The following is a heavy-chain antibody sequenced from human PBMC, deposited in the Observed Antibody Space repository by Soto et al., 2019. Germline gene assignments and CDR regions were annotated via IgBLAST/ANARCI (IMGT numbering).Heavy chain of an antibody. CDR3: ARGFRPGYDAGYNWFDP. Sequence: GGSLRLSCAASGFTFSSYAMSWVRQAPGKGLEWVSAISGSGGSTYYADSVKGRFTISRDNAKNSVYLQMTNLRAEDTAVYYCARGFRPGYDAGYNWFDPWGQGTLVTVSS. D-gene: IGHD5-12*01. V-gene: IGHV3-23*01. CDR1: GFTFSSYA. CDR2: ISGSGGST. J-gene: IGHJ5*02.